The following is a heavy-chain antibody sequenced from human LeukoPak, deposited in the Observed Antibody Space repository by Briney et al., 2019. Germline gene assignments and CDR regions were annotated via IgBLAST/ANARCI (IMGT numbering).Heavy chain of an antibody. CDR2: IKQDGSEK. D-gene: IGHD5-24*01. V-gene: IGHV3-7*03. CDR1: GFTFSSYW. Sequence: GGSLRLSCAASGFTFSSYWMSWVRQAPGKGLEWVANIKQDGSEKYYVDSVKGRFTISRDNAKNSLYLQMNSLRAEDTAAYYCARKEVMATTGPSFDYWGQGTLVTVSS. J-gene: IGHJ4*02. CDR3: ARKEVMATTGPSFDY.